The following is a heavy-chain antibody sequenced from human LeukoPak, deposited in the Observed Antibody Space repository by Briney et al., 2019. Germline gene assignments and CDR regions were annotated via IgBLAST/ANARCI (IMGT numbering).Heavy chain of an antibody. V-gene: IGHV1-46*01. Sequence: ASVKVSCKASGYTFSGYYIHWVRQAPGQGLEWMGRINPSGGITTYAQKFQGRVTITADESTSTAYMELSSLRSEDTAVYYCARAREAYSSGWYGDYWGQGTLVTVSS. CDR3: ARAREAYSSGWYGDY. CDR2: INPSGGIT. J-gene: IGHJ4*02. CDR1: GYTFSGYY. D-gene: IGHD6-19*01.